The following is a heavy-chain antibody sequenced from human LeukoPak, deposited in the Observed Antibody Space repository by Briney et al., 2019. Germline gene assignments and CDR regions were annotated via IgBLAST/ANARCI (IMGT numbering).Heavy chain of an antibody. CDR2: IYYSGST. V-gene: IGHV4-59*01. CDR1: GGSISSYY. CDR3: AREADYYDSSGYYKAFQH. J-gene: IGHJ1*01. D-gene: IGHD3-22*01. Sequence: SETLSLTCTVSGGSISSYYWSWIRQPPGKGLEWIGYIYYSGSTNYNPSLKSRVTISVDTSKNQFSLKLSSVTAADTAVYYCAREADYYDSSGYYKAFQHWGQGTLVTVSS.